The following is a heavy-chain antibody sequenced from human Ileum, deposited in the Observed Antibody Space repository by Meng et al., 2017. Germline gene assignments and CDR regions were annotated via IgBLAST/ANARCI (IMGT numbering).Heavy chain of an antibody. Sequence: QLGESGGGRAKPGGFLRLSCVCSRSIFDSYVMTWIRQAPGKGPEWVASMGLGHSHGSYADSVIGRFTVSRDNAKTSFFLQMNSLRAEDTAIYYCASDPNWSTTWGQGTLVTVSS. V-gene: IGHV3-21*02. CDR3: ASDPNWSTT. CDR1: RSIFDSYV. CDR2: MGLGHSHG. J-gene: IGHJ5*02.